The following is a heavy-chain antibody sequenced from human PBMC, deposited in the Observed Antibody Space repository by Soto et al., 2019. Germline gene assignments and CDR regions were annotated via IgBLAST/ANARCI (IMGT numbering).Heavy chain of an antibody. CDR1: GYTFTSYD. CDR3: ARRVYSSSWYYYYYYGMDV. CDR2: MNPTSGNT. Sequence: QVQLVQSGAEVKKPGASVKVSCKASGYTFTSYDINWVRQATGQGLEWMGWMNPTSGNTGYAQKFQGRVTMTRNTSIRTAYMALSSRRSEDTAVYYCARRVYSSSWYYYYYYGMDVWGQGTRVTVSS. J-gene: IGHJ6*02. V-gene: IGHV1-8*01. D-gene: IGHD6-13*01.